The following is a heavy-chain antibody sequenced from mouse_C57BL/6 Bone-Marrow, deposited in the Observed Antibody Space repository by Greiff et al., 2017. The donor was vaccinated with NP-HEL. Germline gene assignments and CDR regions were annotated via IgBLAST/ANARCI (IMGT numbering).Heavy chain of an antibody. J-gene: IGHJ4*01. D-gene: IGHD1-1*01. CDR2: IDPENGDT. CDR1: GFNIKDDY. V-gene: IGHV14-4*01. CDR3: TTFTTVVDYYAMDY. Sequence: EVQLQQSGAELVRPGASVKLSCTASGFNIKDDYMHRVKQRPEQGLEWIGWIDPENGDTEYASKFQGKATITADTSSNTAYLQLSSLTYEDTAVYYCTTFTTVVDYYAMDYWGQGTSVTVSS.